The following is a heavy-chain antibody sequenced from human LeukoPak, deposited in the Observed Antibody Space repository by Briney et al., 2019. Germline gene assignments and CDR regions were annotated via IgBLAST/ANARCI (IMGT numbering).Heavy chain of an antibody. CDR3: AKVSPRYGDYAHDAFDI. V-gene: IGHV3-23*01. J-gene: IGHJ3*02. CDR1: GFTFSSYA. D-gene: IGHD4-17*01. CDR2: ISGSGGST. Sequence: PGGSLRLSCAASGFTFSSYAMSWVRQAPGKGLEWVSAISGSGGSTYYADSVKGRFTISRDNSKNTLYLQMNSLRAEDTAVYYCAKVSPRYGDYAHDAFDIWGQGTMVTVSS.